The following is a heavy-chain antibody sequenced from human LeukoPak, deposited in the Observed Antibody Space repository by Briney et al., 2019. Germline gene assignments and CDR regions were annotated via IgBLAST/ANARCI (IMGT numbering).Heavy chain of an antibody. D-gene: IGHD6-19*01. J-gene: IGHJ4*02. Sequence: GGSLRLSCAASGFTFSNYAIHWVRQAPGKGLEWVGVVSYDGNNKYYADSVKGRFTISRDNSKNTLYLQMNSLRAEDTAVYYCARVLSSRSSDWGYFDYWGQGSLVTVSS. CDR1: GFTFSNYA. CDR2: VSYDGNNK. V-gene: IGHV3-30-3*01. CDR3: ARVLSSRSSDWGYFDY.